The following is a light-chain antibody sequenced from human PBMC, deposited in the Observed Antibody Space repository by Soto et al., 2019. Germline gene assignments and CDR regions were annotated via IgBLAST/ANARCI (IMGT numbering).Light chain of an antibody. V-gene: IGLV7-46*01. CDR1: TGAVTNGHY. Sequence: AVVTQEPSLTVSPGGTVTLTCVSSTGAVTNGHYPYWFQQKPGQAPRTLIYDTTNRHSWTPARFSGSLLGGKAALTLSGAQPEDEAEYYCLLSYNGPYVFGTGTKATVL. CDR2: DTT. CDR3: LLSYNGPYV. J-gene: IGLJ1*01.